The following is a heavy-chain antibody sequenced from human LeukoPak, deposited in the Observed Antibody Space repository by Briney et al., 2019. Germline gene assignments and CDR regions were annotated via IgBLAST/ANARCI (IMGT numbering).Heavy chain of an antibody. V-gene: IGHV4-59*10. CDR2: IYTSGRT. J-gene: IGHJ5*02. CDR1: GGSFSGYY. Sequence: SEILSLTCAVYGGSFSGYYWSWIRQPAGKGLEWIGRIYTSGRTKYNPSLKSRVTISVDTSKNQFSLRLSSVTAADTAVYYCARDIAAAGRRFDPWGQGTLVTVSS. D-gene: IGHD6-13*01. CDR3: ARDIAAAGRRFDP.